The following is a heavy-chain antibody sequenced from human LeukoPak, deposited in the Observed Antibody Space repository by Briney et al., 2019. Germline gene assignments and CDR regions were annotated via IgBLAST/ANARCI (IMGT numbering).Heavy chain of an antibody. CDR1: GFTFSSYG. Sequence: GGSLRLSCAASGFTFSSYGMHWVRQAPGKGLEWVAVISYDGSNKYYADSVKGRFTIPRDNSKNTLYLQMNSLRAEDTAVYYCAKDRWDSTTTFDYWGQGTLVTVSS. D-gene: IGHD4-17*01. V-gene: IGHV3-30*18. CDR2: ISYDGSNK. J-gene: IGHJ4*02. CDR3: AKDRWDSTTTFDY.